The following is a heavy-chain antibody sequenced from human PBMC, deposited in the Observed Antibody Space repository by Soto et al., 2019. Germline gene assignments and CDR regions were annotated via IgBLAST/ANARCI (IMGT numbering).Heavy chain of an antibody. J-gene: IGHJ6*02. CDR1: GFTFSSYS. Sequence: PGGSLRLSCAASGFTFSSYSMNWVRQAPGKGLEWVSSISSSSSYIYYADSVKGRFTISRDNAKNSLYLQMNSLRAEDTAVYYCARDKETDILNGAYGMDVWGQGTTLTLSS. D-gene: IGHD3-9*01. CDR2: ISSSSSYI. CDR3: ARDKETDILNGAYGMDV. V-gene: IGHV3-21*01.